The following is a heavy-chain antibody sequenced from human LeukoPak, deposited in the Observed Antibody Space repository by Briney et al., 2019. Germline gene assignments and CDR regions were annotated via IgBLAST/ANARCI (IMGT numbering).Heavy chain of an antibody. Sequence: SETLFLTCAVYGGSFSGYYWSWIRQPPGKGLEWIGEINHSGSTNYNPSLKGRVTISVDTSKNQFSLKLSSVTAADTAVYYCARGFHRGYSSGWWINWFDPWGQGTLVTVSS. V-gene: IGHV4-34*01. J-gene: IGHJ5*02. CDR3: ARGFHRGYSSGWWINWFDP. CDR2: INHSGST. CDR1: GGSFSGYY. D-gene: IGHD6-19*01.